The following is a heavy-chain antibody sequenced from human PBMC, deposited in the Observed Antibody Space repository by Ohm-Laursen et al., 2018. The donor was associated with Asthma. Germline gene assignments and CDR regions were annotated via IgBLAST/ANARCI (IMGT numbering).Heavy chain of an antibody. CDR2: IYYSGST. Sequence: TLSLTCTASGGSISSGGYYWSWIRQHPGKGLEWIGYIYYSGSTYYNPSLKSRVTISVDTSKNQFSLKLSSVTAADTAVYYCARGSWDYYDSSGNAFDIWGQGTTVIVSS. D-gene: IGHD3-22*01. J-gene: IGHJ3*02. V-gene: IGHV4-31*03. CDR1: GGSISSGGYY. CDR3: ARGSWDYYDSSGNAFDI.